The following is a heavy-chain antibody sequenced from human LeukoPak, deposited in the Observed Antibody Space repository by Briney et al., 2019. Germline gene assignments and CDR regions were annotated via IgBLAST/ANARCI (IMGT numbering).Heavy chain of an antibody. V-gene: IGHV4-4*07. Sequence: PETLSLTCTVSGGSISSYYWSWIRQPAGKGLEWIGRIYTSGSTNYNPSLKSRVTMSVDTSKNQFSLKLSSVTAADTAVYYCARGGVYGSGSYSSYYYYYMDVWGKGTTVTISS. D-gene: IGHD3-10*01. CDR1: GGSISSYY. J-gene: IGHJ6*03. CDR3: ARGGVYGSGSYSSYYYYYMDV. CDR2: IYTSGST.